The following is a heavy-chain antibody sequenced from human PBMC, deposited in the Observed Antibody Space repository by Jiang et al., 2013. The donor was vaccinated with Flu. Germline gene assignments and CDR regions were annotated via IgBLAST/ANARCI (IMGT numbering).Heavy chain of an antibody. D-gene: IGHD2-2*01. V-gene: IGHV3-23*01. J-gene: IGHJ3*02. CDR1: GFTFSSYA. Sequence: VQLLESGGGLVQPGGSLRLSCAASGFTFSSYAMSWVRQAPGKGLEWVSAISGSGGSTYYADSVKGRFTISRDNSKNTLYLQMNSLRAEDTAVYYCAKMRIVVVPAAHDAFDIWGQGTMVTVSS. CDR2: ISGSGGST. CDR3: AKMRIVVVPAAHDAFDI.